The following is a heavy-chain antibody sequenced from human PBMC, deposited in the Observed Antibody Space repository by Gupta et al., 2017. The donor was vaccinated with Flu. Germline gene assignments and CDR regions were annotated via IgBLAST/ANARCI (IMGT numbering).Heavy chain of an antibody. Sequence: DVQLLESGGTFIQPGGSLRLSCTASGFTFNKYALSWVRQVPGRGLEWLSSINSAGDGTQYSSSVRGRLTISRDNSKNTLYLQIKNLRADDTAIYFCARKGYHDRNGYVFDYWGQGTLVTVSS. CDR2: INSAGDGT. D-gene: IGHD3-22*01. CDR1: GFTFNKYA. V-gene: IGHV3-23*01. CDR3: ARKGYHDRNGYVFDY. J-gene: IGHJ4*02.